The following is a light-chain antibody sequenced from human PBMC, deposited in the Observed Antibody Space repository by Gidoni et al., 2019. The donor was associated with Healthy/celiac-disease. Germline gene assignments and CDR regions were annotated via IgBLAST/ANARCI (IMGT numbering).Light chain of an antibody. V-gene: IGKV3-20*01. CDR3: QQYGSSLLT. J-gene: IGKJ4*01. Sequence: EIVLTQSPGTLSLSPGERATLSCRASQSVSSSYLAWYQQKPGQAPRLLIYGASSRATGIPDRFSGSGSGTDFTLTISRLEPEEFVVYYCQQYGSSLLTFGGGTKVEIK. CDR1: QSVSSSY. CDR2: GAS.